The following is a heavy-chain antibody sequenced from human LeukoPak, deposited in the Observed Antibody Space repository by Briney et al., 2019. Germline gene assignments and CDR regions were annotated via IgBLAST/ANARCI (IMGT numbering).Heavy chain of an antibody. CDR1: GFTFSDYY. V-gene: IGHV3-11*01. CDR3: AKATQAYCSGGTCYPFDY. D-gene: IGHD2-15*01. J-gene: IGHJ4*02. Sequence: GGSLRLSCAASGFTFSDYYMSWIRQAPGKGLDWVSYISSSGGNTYYADSVKGRFTISRDNSKNTLYMQMNSLRAEDTAVYFCAKATQAYCSGGTCYPFDYWGQGTLVTVSS. CDR2: ISSSGGNT.